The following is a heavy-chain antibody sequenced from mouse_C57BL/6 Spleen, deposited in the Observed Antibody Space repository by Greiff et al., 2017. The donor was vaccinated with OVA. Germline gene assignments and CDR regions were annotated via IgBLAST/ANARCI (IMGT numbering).Heavy chain of an antibody. CDR1: GYSITSGYY. CDR2: ISYDGSN. CDR3: ARAADSWFAY. V-gene: IGHV3-6*01. J-gene: IGHJ3*01. Sequence: DVQLQESGPGLVKPSQSLSLTCSVTGYSITSGYYWNWIRQFPGNKLEWMGYISYDGSNNYNPSLKNRISITRDTSKNQFFLKLNSVTTEDTATYYCARAADSWFAYWGQGTLVTVSA.